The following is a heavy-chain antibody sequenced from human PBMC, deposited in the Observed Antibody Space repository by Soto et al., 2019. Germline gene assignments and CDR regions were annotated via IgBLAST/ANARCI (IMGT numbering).Heavy chain of an antibody. Sequence: QVQLQESGPGLVKPSQTLSLTCTVSGGSISTGGYYWSWIRQHPGRGLEWIGYIYHSGMTFSNPSLQSRVAISIDTSKTKFSLKLSSVPAADTAVYYCATVRWELHDAFDIWGQGTMVSVSS. CDR3: ATVRWELHDAFDI. V-gene: IGHV4-31*03. D-gene: IGHD1-26*01. J-gene: IGHJ3*02. CDR1: GGSISTGGYY. CDR2: IYHSGMT.